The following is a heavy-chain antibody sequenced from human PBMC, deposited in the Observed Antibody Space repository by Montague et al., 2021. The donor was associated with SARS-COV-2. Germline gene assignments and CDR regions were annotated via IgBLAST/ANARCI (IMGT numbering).Heavy chain of an antibody. V-gene: IGHV3-9*01. CDR1: GFTFDDYA. Sequence: SLRLSCAASGFTFDDYAMHWVRQAPGKGLEWVSGISWKSGSIAYADSVNGRFTTSRDNAKNSLYLQMNSLIAEDTALYYCAKVMREDYYDSSGSPDAFDIWGKGTMVTVAS. CDR3: AKVMREDYYDSSGSPDAFDI. D-gene: IGHD3-22*01. J-gene: IGHJ3*02. CDR2: ISWKSGSI.